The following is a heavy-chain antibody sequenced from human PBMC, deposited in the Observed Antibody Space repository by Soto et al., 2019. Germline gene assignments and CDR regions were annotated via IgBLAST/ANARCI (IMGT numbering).Heavy chain of an antibody. CDR1: GFTFSSYA. J-gene: IGHJ4*02. CDR2: ISGSGGST. CDR3: AKENGYSSSWFEFDY. D-gene: IGHD6-13*01. V-gene: IGHV3-23*01. Sequence: EVQLLESGGGLVQPGGSLRLSCAASGFTFSSYAMSWVRQAPGKGLEWVSAISGSGGSTYYADSVKGRFIISRDNSKNSLYLQMNSLRAEDTAVYYCAKENGYSSSWFEFDYWGQGTLVTVSS.